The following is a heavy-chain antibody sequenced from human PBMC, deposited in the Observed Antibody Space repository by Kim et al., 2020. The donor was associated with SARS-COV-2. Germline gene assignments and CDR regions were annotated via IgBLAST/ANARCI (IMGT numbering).Heavy chain of an antibody. D-gene: IGHD6-19*01. J-gene: IGHJ6*03. V-gene: IGHV3-11*06. CDR3: ARDPSSGWYGAWYYYYYMDV. Sequence: RFTISRDNAKNSLYLQMNSLRAEDTAVYYCARDPSSGWYGAWYYYYYMDVWGKGTTVTVSS.